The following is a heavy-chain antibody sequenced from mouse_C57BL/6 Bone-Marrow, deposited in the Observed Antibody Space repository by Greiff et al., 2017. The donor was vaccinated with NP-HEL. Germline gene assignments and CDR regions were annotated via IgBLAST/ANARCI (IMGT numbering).Heavy chain of an antibody. Sequence: QVLLQQPGAELVKPGASVKLSCKASGYTFTSYCMQWVKQRPGQGLEWIGGIDPSDGNTNYNQKFKGKATLTVDTSSSTAYMQLSSLTSEDSAVYYCAREATYSDGSSYVLYPYAMDYWGQGTSVTVSS. J-gene: IGHJ4*01. CDR2: IDPSDGNT. CDR3: AREATYSDGSSYVLYPYAMDY. CDR1: GYTFTSYC. V-gene: IGHV1-50*01. D-gene: IGHD1-1*01.